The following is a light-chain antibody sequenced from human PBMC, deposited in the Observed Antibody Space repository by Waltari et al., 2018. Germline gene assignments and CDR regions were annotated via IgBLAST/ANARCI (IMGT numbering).Light chain of an antibody. V-gene: IGLV5-45*02. CDR1: SGINVGTYR. J-gene: IGLJ3*02. CDR2: YKSDSDK. Sequence: QAVLTQPSSLSASPGASASLTCTFRSGINVGTYRIYWYQQKPGSPPQYLLRYKSDSDKQQGSGVPSRFSGSKDASANAGNLVISGLQSEDEADYYCMIWHSSAWVFGGGTKLTVL. CDR3: MIWHSSAWV.